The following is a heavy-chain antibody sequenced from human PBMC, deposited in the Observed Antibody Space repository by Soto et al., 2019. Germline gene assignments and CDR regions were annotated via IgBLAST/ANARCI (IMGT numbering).Heavy chain of an antibody. V-gene: IGHV3-23*01. D-gene: IGHD3-3*01. CDR3: APRLTIFGIVKLSTWFDP. Sequence: GGSLRLSCTASGLTFSTFAMSWVRQSPGKGPEWVSTISGNGGATFYADSVKGRFTISRDNSKKTLYLQMNGLRAEDTAVYYCAPRLTIFGIVKLSTWFDPWGQGTLVTVSS. J-gene: IGHJ5*02. CDR2: ISGNGGAT. CDR1: GLTFSTFA.